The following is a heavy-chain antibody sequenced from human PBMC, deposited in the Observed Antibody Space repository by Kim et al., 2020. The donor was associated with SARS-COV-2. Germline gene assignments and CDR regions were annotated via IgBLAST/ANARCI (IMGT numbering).Heavy chain of an antibody. CDR3: AAFNQQLVRLSFDD. J-gene: IGHJ4*02. CDR1: GGFMSNKNNS. V-gene: IGHV4-39*01. Sequence: SETLSLTCTVSGGFMSNKNNSLGWILEGAMKRLEWTTRIIDIVQTTYNPSLRSRVTISGDPSKNQFSLQLRSVTAADTAVYYCAAFNQQLVRLSFDDWGQGSLVIVSS. D-gene: IGHD1-1*01. CDR2: IIDIVQT.